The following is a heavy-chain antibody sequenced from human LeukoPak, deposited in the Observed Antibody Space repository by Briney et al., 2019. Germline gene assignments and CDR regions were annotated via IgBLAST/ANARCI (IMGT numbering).Heavy chain of an antibody. D-gene: IGHD3-3*01. CDR3: ARAENFWSGVDYYYGMDV. Sequence: PSETLSLTCTVSGGSISSYYWSWIRQPPGKGLEWNGYIYYSGSTNYNPSLKSRVTISVDTSKNQFSLKLSSVTAADTAVYYCARAENFWSGVDYYYGMDVWGQGTTVTVSS. V-gene: IGHV4-59*01. CDR1: GGSISSYY. J-gene: IGHJ6*02. CDR2: IYYSGST.